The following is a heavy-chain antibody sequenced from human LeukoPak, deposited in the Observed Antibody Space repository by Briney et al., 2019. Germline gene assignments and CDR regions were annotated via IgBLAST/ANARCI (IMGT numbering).Heavy chain of an antibody. Sequence: PGGSLRLSCAASGFTFSSYAMHWVRQAPGKGLEWVSSITTSSSVFYADSVKGRFTISRDDAQNSLYLQMNSLRADDTAVYYCARRFDSWGRGTLVTVSS. CDR3: ARRFDS. CDR1: GFTFSSYA. J-gene: IGHJ4*02. V-gene: IGHV3-48*01. CDR2: ITTSSSV.